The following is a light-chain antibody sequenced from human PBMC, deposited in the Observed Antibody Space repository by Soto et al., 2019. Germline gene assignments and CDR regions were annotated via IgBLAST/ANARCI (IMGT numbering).Light chain of an antibody. CDR2: KAS. Sequence: DIQMPQSPSTVAASVRDRVTITCRASQTISSWLAWYQQKPGKAPKLLIYKASTLKSGVPSRFSGSGSGTEFTLTISSLQPDDFATYYCQHYNSYSEAVGQGTKVAIK. J-gene: IGKJ1*01. CDR1: QTISSW. V-gene: IGKV1-5*03. CDR3: QHYNSYSEA.